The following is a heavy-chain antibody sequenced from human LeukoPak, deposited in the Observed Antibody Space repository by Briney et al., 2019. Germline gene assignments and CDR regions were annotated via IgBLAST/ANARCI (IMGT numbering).Heavy chain of an antibody. D-gene: IGHD2-2*01. CDR3: ASLLSPGYCSSTSCQEH. V-gene: IGHV4-31*03. J-gene: IGHJ4*02. Sequence: SETLSLTCTVSGGSISSGGYYWSWIRQHPGKGLEWIGYIYYSGSTYYNPSLKSRVTRSVDTSKNQFSLKLSSVTAADTAVYYCASLLSPGYCSSTSCQEHWGQGTLVTVSS. CDR2: IYYSGST. CDR1: GGSISSGGYY.